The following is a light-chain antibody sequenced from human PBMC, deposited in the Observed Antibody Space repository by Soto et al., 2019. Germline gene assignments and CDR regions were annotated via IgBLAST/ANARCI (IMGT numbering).Light chain of an antibody. V-gene: IGKV1-9*01. CDR1: QGISSY. Sequence: IQFTQSPSSLSASVGDRVTITCRDSQGISSYLAWYQQKPGKAPKLLIYAASTLQSGVPSRFSGSGSGTDFTRTISSLQPEDFETDYCQQLNSYTLTFGGGTKVDI. J-gene: IGKJ4*01. CDR2: AAS. CDR3: QQLNSYTLT.